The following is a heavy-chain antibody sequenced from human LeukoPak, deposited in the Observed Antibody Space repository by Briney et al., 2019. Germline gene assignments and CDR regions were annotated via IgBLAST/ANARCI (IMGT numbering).Heavy chain of an antibody. D-gene: IGHD3-3*01. J-gene: IGHJ5*02. CDR3: ARVDITIFGVATGWFDP. CDR2: IYTSGST. CDR1: GGSISSFY. V-gene: IGHV4-4*07. Sequence: SETLSLTCTVSGGSISSFYWSWIRQPAGKGLEWIGRIYTSGSTNYNPSLKSRVTMSVDTSKNQFSLKLSSVTAADTAVYYCARVDITIFGVATGWFDPWGQGTLVTVSS.